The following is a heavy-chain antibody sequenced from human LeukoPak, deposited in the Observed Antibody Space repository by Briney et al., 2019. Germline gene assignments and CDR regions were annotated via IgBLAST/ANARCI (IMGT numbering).Heavy chain of an antibody. CDR2: IWYDGSNK. Sequence: PGGSLRLSCAVSGFTVNHNYMSWVRRAPGKGLEWVSVIWYDGSNKYYADSVKGRFTTSRDNSKNTLYLQMNSLRAEDTAVYYCARERGHLDYWGQGTLVTVSS. V-gene: IGHV3-33*08. CDR3: ARERGHLDY. D-gene: IGHD6-25*01. CDR1: GFTVNHNY. J-gene: IGHJ4*02.